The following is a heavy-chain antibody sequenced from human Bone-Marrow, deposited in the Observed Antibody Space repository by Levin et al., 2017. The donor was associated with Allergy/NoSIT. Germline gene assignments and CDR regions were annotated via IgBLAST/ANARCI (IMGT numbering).Heavy chain of an antibody. Sequence: PGASVKVSCKVSGKITEFSLHWVRQARGKGLEWMGGLDPEHDETIYAQKFQGRVTMTEDTFSDTAYMELSSLRPDDTAVYYCATGQLRGGPPHYAMDVWGQGTTITVAS. CDR3: ATGQLRGGPPHYAMDV. D-gene: IGHD2-15*01. V-gene: IGHV1-24*01. CDR2: LDPEHDET. CDR1: GKITEFS. J-gene: IGHJ6*02.